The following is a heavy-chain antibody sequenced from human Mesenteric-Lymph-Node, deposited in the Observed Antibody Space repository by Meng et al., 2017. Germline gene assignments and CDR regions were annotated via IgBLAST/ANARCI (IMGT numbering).Heavy chain of an antibody. CDR1: GFSLSTSGVG. Sequence: SGPTLVKPTQTLTLTCTFSGFSLSTSGVGVGWIRQPPGKALEWLALIYWNDDKRYSPSLKSRLTITKDTSKNQVVLTMTNMDPVDTATYYCAHRGGYGSGSYYSVEGPNTFDYWGQGTLVTVSS. V-gene: IGHV2-5*01. CDR2: IYWNDDK. J-gene: IGHJ4*02. CDR3: AHRGGYGSGSYYSVEGPNTFDY. D-gene: IGHD3-10*01.